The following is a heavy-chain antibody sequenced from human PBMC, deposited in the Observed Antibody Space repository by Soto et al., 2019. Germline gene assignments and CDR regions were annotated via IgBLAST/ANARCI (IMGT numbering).Heavy chain of an antibody. D-gene: IGHD3-22*01. V-gene: IGHV3-13*04. CDR3: ARCGASHNSGYYYFGL. CDR2: FGSSGDT. CDR1: GFTFSSYD. Sequence: EVQLEESGGGLVQPGGSLRLSCAASGFTFSSYDMHWVRQVTGKGLEWVSTFGSSGDTYYPGSLKGRFTISRENAKNSLYLQMNRLRAEDTAVYYCARCGASHNSGYYYFGLWGQGTLVTVSS. J-gene: IGHJ4*02.